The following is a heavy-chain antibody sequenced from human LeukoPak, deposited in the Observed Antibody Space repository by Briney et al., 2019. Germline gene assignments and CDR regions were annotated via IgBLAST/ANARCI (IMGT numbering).Heavy chain of an antibody. J-gene: IGHJ5*02. V-gene: IGHV4-61*01. Sequence: SETLSLTCTVSGYSISSGYYWNWIRQPPGKGLEWIGYIYYTGNTNYNPSLKSRVTISVDTSKNQFSLKLSSVTAADTAVYYCARDRLQLQPWGQGTLSPSPQ. D-gene: IGHD1-1*01. CDR3: ARDRLQLQP. CDR2: IYYTGNT. CDR1: GYSISSGYY.